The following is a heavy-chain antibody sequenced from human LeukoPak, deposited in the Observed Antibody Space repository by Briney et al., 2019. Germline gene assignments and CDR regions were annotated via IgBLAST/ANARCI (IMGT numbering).Heavy chain of an antibody. Sequence: SETLSLTCTVSGGSISSYYWSWIRQPPGKGLEWIGYIYYSGSTNYNPSPKSRVTISVDTSKNQFSLKLSSVTAADTAVYYCARHGHYYDSSGYYYEGWFDPWGQGTLVTVSS. CDR2: IYYSGST. CDR1: GGSISSYY. D-gene: IGHD3-22*01. CDR3: ARHGHYYDSSGYYYEGWFDP. V-gene: IGHV4-59*08. J-gene: IGHJ5*02.